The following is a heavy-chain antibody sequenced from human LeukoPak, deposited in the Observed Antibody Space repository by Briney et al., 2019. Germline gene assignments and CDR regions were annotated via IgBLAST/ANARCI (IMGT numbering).Heavy chain of an antibody. J-gene: IGHJ4*02. CDR3: AREPLSFSYALDY. D-gene: IGHD2-2*01. Sequence: GGSLRLSCAASGFTFSSYWMSWVRQAPGKGLEWVANIKQDGSEKYYVDSVKGRFTISRDNAKNSLYLQMNSLRAEDRAVYYCAREPLSFSYALDYWGQGTLVTVSS. CDR1: GFTFSSYW. CDR2: IKQDGSEK. V-gene: IGHV3-7*01.